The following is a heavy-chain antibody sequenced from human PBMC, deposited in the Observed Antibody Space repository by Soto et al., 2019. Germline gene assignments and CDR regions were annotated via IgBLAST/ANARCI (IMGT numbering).Heavy chain of an antibody. CDR2: IYYRGST. V-gene: IGHV4-39*01. J-gene: IGHJ4*02. Sequence: QLQLQESGPGLVKPSETLSLTCTVSGGSISSSSYYWGWIRQPPGKGLEWIGSIYYRGSTYYNPSLKSRVTISVDTSKNQFSLKLSSVTAADTAVYYCARSHGFGFLEWLNYFDYWGQGTLVTVSS. CDR3: ARSHGFGFLEWLNYFDY. CDR1: GGSISSSSYY. D-gene: IGHD3-3*01.